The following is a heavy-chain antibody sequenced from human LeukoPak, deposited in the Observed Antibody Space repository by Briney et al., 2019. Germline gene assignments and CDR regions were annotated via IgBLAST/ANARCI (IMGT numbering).Heavy chain of an antibody. CDR2: IRYDGNNK. CDR1: GFTFSSYA. J-gene: IGHJ4*02. CDR3: ARDGSSSYYFDY. V-gene: IGHV3-30*02. D-gene: IGHD6-6*01. Sequence: GGSLRLSCAASGFTFSSYAMHWVRQAPGKGLEWVTFIRYDGNNKYYADSVKGRFTISRDNAKNSLYLQMNSLRAEDTAVYYCARDGSSSYYFDYWGQGTLVTVSS.